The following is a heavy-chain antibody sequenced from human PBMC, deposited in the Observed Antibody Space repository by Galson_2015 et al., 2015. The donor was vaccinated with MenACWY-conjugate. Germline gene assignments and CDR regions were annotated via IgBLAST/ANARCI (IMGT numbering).Heavy chain of an antibody. CDR2: IWVDGSKT. D-gene: IGHD2-21*02. CDR3: FAINSVTDF. CDR1: GFTFSRYA. Sequence: SLRLSCAASGFTFSRYAIHWVRQAPGKGLEWVAVIWVDGSKTYYADSVKGRFTISRDNSKNMAYLQMNSLRAEDTAMYHCFAINSVTDFSGQGTLVTVSS. J-gene: IGHJ4*02. V-gene: IGHV3-33*01.